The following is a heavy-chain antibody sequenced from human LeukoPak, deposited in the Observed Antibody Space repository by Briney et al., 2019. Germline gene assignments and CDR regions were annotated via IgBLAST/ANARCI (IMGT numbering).Heavy chain of an antibody. CDR2: INQSGST. V-gene: IGHV4-34*01. D-gene: IGHD6-19*01. CDR1: GGSFSGYY. Sequence: SETLSLTCAVYGGSFSGYYWSWIRQPPGKGLEWIGEINQSGSTNYNPPLKSRVTISVDTSKNQFSLKLSSVTAADTAVYYCARGPYSSGWYEARKYYFDYWGQGTLVTVSS. CDR3: ARGPYSSGWYEARKYYFDY. J-gene: IGHJ4*02.